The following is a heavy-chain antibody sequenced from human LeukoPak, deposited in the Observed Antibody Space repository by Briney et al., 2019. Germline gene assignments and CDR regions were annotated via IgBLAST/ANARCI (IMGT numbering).Heavy chain of an antibody. J-gene: IGHJ5*02. CDR2: INHSGST. CDR1: GGSFSGYY. D-gene: IGHD3-10*01. CDR3: ARGGRSLRAWFDP. V-gene: IGHV4-34*01. Sequence: SETLSLTCAVYGGSFSGYYWSWIRQPPGKGLEWIGEINHSGSTNYNPSLKSRVTISVDTSKNQFSLKLSPVTAADTAVYYCARGGRSLRAWFDPWGQGTLVTVSS.